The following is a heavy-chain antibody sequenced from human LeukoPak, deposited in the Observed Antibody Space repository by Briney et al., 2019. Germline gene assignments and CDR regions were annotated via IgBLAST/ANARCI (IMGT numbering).Heavy chain of an antibody. CDR1: GGSISSYY. Sequence: SETLSLTCTDPGGSISSYYWSWIRQPLGKGLEWMGSIYYGGSTNYNPSLRRPFTISLDTSKNHFSLTLSSVTAAETSRYYCGRRAGEYTYGEFDYWGEGTLVTVSS. J-gene: IGHJ4*02. D-gene: IGHD5-18*01. V-gene: IGHV4-59*08. CDR3: GRRAGEYTYGEFDY. CDR2: IYYGGST.